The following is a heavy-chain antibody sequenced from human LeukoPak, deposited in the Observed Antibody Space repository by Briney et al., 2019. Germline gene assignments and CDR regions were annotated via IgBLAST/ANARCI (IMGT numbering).Heavy chain of an antibody. CDR1: GFTFSSYE. V-gene: IGHV3-21*01. CDR3: ARSRYDSSGYYGIIGD. D-gene: IGHD3-22*01. Sequence: GGSLRLSCAAAGFTFSSYEMNWGRQAPGKGLELVSSITSSSIYTYYADSVKGRFTISRDNAKNSLYLEMNSLRAEDTAVYYCARSRYDSSGYYGIIGDWGQGTLVTVSS. CDR2: ITSSSIYT. J-gene: IGHJ4*02.